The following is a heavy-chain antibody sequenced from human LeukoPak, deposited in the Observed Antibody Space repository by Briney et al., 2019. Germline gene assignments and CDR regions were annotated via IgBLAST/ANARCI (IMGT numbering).Heavy chain of an antibody. J-gene: IGHJ4*02. CDR2: ISAYNGNT. Sequence: GASVKVSCKASGYTFTSYGISWVRQAPGQGLEWMGWISAYNGNTNYAQKLQGRVTMTTDTSTSTAYMELRSLRSDDTAVYYCARVRLGLGYYDSDYWGQGTLVTVSS. CDR1: GYTFTSYG. D-gene: IGHD3-3*01. V-gene: IGHV1-18*01. CDR3: ARVRLGLGYYDSDY.